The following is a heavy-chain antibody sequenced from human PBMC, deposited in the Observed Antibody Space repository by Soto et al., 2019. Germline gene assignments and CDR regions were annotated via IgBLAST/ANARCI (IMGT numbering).Heavy chain of an antibody. J-gene: IGHJ3*02. CDR3: ARGLVDVYGVSFDN. Sequence: ETLYITCAVHDGSLNRYYITWILQPPGKGLEWIGEIKHSGSTNYNPSLKSRVTISVHTSTNQFSLKLSSVTAADTAVYYCARGLVDVYGVSFDNGGQGTIV. CDR1: DGSLNRYY. CDR2: IKHSGST. D-gene: IGHD4-17*01. V-gene: IGHV4-34*01.